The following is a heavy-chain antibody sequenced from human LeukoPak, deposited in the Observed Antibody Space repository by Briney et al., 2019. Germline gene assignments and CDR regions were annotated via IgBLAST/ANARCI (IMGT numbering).Heavy chain of an antibody. J-gene: IGHJ3*02. CDR1: GYGLTNYW. V-gene: IGHV5-51*01. CDR2: IYTGDSET. CDR3: ARHLIPASATNRSPFDI. Sequence: GGSLKMSCKGSGYGLTNYWIGWVRQMPGAGLEWMGIIYTGDSETTYSPAFRGQVTISADKSINTAYLQWSSLEASDTAMYYCARHLIPASATNRSPFDIWGQGTMVTVSS. D-gene: IGHD6-13*01.